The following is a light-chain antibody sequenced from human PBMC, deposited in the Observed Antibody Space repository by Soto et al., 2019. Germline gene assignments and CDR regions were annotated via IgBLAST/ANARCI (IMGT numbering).Light chain of an antibody. V-gene: IGKV1-39*01. CDR2: AAS. Sequence: SQMTQSPSSLSASVGDRVTITCLASQSISSYLNWYQQKPGKAPKLLIYAASSLQSGVPSRFSGSGSGTDFTLTISSMQPEDFANYYCQQSYSTPLTFGGGTKVDIK. CDR3: QQSYSTPLT. J-gene: IGKJ4*01. CDR1: QSISSY.